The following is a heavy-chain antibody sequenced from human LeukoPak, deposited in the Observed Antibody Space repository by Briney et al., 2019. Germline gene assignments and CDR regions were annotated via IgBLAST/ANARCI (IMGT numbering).Heavy chain of an antibody. V-gene: IGHV3-23*01. J-gene: IGHJ4*02. CDR1: GFTFSSYA. Sequence: GGSLRLSCAASGFTFSSYAMSWVRQAPGKGLEWVSAISGSGGSTYYADSVKGRFTISRDNAKISLYLQMNSLRAEDTAVYYCASDHCTNGVCYTDYFDYWGRGTLVTVSS. D-gene: IGHD2-8*01. CDR3: ASDHCTNGVCYTDYFDY. CDR2: ISGSGGST.